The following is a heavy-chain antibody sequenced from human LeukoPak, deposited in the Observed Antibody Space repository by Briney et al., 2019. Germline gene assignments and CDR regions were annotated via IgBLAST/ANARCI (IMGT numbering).Heavy chain of an antibody. J-gene: IGHJ4*02. Sequence: GGSLRLSCAASGFTFSSYAMSWVRQAPGKGLEWVSAIRGSGGSTYYADSVKGRFTISRDNSKNTLYLQMNSLRAEDTAVYYCAKSPTVLRYFDWLFAPNFDYWGQGTLVTVSS. D-gene: IGHD3-9*01. V-gene: IGHV3-23*01. CDR2: IRGSGGST. CDR1: GFTFSSYA. CDR3: AKSPTVLRYFDWLFAPNFDY.